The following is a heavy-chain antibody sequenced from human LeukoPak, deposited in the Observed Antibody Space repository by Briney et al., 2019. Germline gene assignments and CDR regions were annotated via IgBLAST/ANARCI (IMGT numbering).Heavy chain of an antibody. J-gene: IGHJ4*02. Sequence: PGGSLRLSCEASGFTFNTYSMNWARQAPGKGLEGVSSIDSRGGYMFYADSVKGRFIISRDNAKDSLYLQMNSLRVEETAVYYCLRGDRRDYWGQGTLVPVSS. CDR1: GFTFNTYS. CDR2: IDSRGGYM. V-gene: IGHV3-21*06. CDR3: LRGDRRDY.